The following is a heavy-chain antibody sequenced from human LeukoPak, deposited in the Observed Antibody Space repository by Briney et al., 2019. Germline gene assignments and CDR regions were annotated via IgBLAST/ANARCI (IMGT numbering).Heavy chain of an antibody. CDR2: IYYSGST. CDR1: GGSISSYY. Sequence: SETLSLTCTVSGGSISSYYWSWIRQPPGKGLEWIGYIYYSGSTNYNPSLKSRVTISVDTSKNQFSLKLSSVTAADTAVYYCARDPRGYNWFDPWGQGTLVTVSS. V-gene: IGHV4-59*01. CDR3: ARDPRGYNWFDP. D-gene: IGHD3-10*01. J-gene: IGHJ5*02.